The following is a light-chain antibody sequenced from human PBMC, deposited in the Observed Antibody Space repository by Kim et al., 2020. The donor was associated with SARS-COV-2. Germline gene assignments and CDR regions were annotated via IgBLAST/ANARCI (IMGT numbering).Light chain of an antibody. CDR3: QVWDSSSDHPV. Sequence: SYELTQPPSVSVAPGMTARITCGGNNIGSKSVHWYQQKPGQAPVLVIYYDYDRPSGIPERFSGSNSGNTATLTISRVEVGDEADYYCQVWDSSSDHPVFGGGTQLTVL. CDR2: YDY. J-gene: IGLJ3*02. V-gene: IGLV3-21*04. CDR1: NIGSKS.